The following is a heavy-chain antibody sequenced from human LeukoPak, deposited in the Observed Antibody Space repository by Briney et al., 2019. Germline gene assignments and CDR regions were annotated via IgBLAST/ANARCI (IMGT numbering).Heavy chain of an antibody. J-gene: IGHJ3*02. CDR3: ARVVKYYYDTSGYYYVINAFDM. Sequence: SETLSLTCTVFGDSISSGDYYWSWIRQPPGKGLEWIGYIYYSGSTYYNPSLQSRVTISVDTPKNQFSLKLSSVTAADTAVYYCARVVKYYYDTSGYYYVINAFDMWGQGTMVTVSS. CDR2: IYYSGST. D-gene: IGHD3-22*01. CDR1: GDSISSGDYY. V-gene: IGHV4-30-4*08.